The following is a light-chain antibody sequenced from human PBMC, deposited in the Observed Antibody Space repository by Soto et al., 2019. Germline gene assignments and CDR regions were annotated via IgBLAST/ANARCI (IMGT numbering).Light chain of an antibody. Sequence: QSALTQPRSVSGSPGQSVTISCTGTTSDVGGYNYVSWYQHRPGKAPKLMIYDVNKRPSGVPDRFSGSKSGNTASLTISGLQAEDESDYYCCSYAGSYTYVFGTGTKVTVL. V-gene: IGLV2-11*01. J-gene: IGLJ1*01. CDR1: TSDVGGYNY. CDR2: DVN. CDR3: CSYAGSYTYV.